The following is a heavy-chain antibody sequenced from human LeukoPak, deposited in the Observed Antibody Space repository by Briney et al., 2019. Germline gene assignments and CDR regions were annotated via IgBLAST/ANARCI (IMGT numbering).Heavy chain of an antibody. Sequence: GRSLRLSCAASGFTFSSYGMHWVRQAPGKGLEWVAVISYDGSNKYYADSVKGRFTISRDNSKNTLYLQMNSLRAEDTAVYYCAKVADYGDDDDYWGQGTLVTVSS. CDR1: GFTFSSYG. CDR2: ISYDGSNK. V-gene: IGHV3-30*18. CDR3: AKVADYGDDDDY. D-gene: IGHD4-17*01. J-gene: IGHJ4*02.